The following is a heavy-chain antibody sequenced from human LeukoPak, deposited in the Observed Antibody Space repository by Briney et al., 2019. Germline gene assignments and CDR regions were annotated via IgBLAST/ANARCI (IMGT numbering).Heavy chain of an antibody. D-gene: IGHD3-3*01. V-gene: IGHV3-11*04. CDR2: ISGSGSTI. J-gene: IGHJ6*03. CDR3: ARGRHYDFWSGYYTSILDRIQQKNYYYYYMDV. CDR1: GFTFSDDY. Sequence: PGGSLRLSCAASGFTFSDDYMSWIRQAPGKGLEWLSYISGSGSTIYYADSVKGRFTISRDNAKNSLYLQMNSLRAADTAVYYCARGRHYDFWSGYYTSILDRIQQKNYYYYYMDVWGKGTTVTVSS.